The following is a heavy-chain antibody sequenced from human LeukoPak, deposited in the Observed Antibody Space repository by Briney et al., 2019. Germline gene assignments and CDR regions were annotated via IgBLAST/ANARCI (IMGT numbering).Heavy chain of an antibody. CDR1: GYTLTELS. D-gene: IGHD3-10*01. Sequence: ASVKVSCKVSGYTLTELSMHWVRQAPGKGLEWMGIINPSGGSTSYAQKFQGRVTMTRDTSTSTVYMELSSLRSEDTAVYYCAREDYYGSGSYYKPWGQGTLVTVSS. V-gene: IGHV1-46*01. CDR3: AREDYYGSGSYYKP. CDR2: INPSGGST. J-gene: IGHJ4*02.